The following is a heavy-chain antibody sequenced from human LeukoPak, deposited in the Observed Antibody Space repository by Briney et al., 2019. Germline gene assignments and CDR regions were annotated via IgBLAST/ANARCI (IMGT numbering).Heavy chain of an antibody. CDR2: IKQDGSEK. Sequence: GGSLRLSCAASGFTFSSYWMSWVRQAPGKGLEWVANIKQDGSEKYYVDSVKGRFTISRDNAKNSLYLQMNSLRAEDTAVYYCARDGDYYDSSGVSFDYWGQGTLVTVSS. D-gene: IGHD3-22*01. J-gene: IGHJ4*02. CDR3: ARDGDYYDSSGVSFDY. V-gene: IGHV3-7*01. CDR1: GFTFSSYW.